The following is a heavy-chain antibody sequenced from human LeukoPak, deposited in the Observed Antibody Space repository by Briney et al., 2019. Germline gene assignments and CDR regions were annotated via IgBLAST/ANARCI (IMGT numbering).Heavy chain of an antibody. CDR3: ARRIQLWSYWHFDL. V-gene: IGHV4-4*09. D-gene: IGHD5-18*01. CDR2: MFDRGSP. CDR1: GGSINGYS. Sequence: PSETLSLTCSVSGGSINGYSWGWVRQPPGKGLECIGYMFDRGSPNHHPSLQNRVTTSVDTSKNEFSLRLPSVTAADTAVYYCARRIQLWSYWHFDLWGRGTLVTVSS. J-gene: IGHJ2*01.